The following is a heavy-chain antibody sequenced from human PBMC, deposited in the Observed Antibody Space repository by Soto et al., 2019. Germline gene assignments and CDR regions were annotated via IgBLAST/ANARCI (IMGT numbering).Heavy chain of an antibody. CDR1: GYTFSNFW. V-gene: IGHV5-51*01. CDR2: IYPGDHET. Sequence: GESLKISCQCSGYTFSNFWIGWVRQLPGKGLEWMGIIYPGDHETRYSPSFHGKVTISADKSINTAYLQWNSLEASDTAFYFGARSPRSSPYFDYWGQGALVTVSS. CDR3: ARSPRSSPYFDY. J-gene: IGHJ4*02. D-gene: IGHD6-13*01.